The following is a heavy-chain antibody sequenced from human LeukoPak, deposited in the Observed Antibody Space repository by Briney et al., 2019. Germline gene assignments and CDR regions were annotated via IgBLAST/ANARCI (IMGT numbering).Heavy chain of an antibody. CDR2: INHSGST. Sequence: SETLSLTCAVYGGSFSGYYWSWIRQPPGKGLEWIGEINHSGSTNCNPSLKSRVTISVDTSKNQFSLKLSSVTAADTAVYYCAREGDGYNLFDYWGQGTLVTVSS. CDR1: GGSFSGYY. D-gene: IGHD5-24*01. V-gene: IGHV4-34*01. CDR3: AREGDGYNLFDY. J-gene: IGHJ4*02.